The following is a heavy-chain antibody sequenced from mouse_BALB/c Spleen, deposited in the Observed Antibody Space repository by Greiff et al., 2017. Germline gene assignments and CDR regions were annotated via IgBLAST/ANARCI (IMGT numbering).Heavy chain of an antibody. CDR2: FYPGSGSI. CDR3: TRGDYGSSYYAMDY. CDR1: GYTFTEYI. J-gene: IGHJ4*01. D-gene: IGHD1-1*01. V-gene: IGHV1-62-2*01. Sequence: VQLQQSGAGLVKPGASVKLSCKASGYTFTEYIIHWVKQRSGQGLEWIGWFYPGSGSIKYNEKFKDKATLTADKSSSTVYMELRSLTSEDSAVYYCTRGDYGSSYYAMDYWGQGTSVTVSS.